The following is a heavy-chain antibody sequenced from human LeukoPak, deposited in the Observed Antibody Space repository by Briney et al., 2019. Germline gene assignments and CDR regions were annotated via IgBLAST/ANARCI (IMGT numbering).Heavy chain of an antibody. Sequence: PGGSLRLSCAASGFNFNTYEMNWVRQAPGKGLEWIGSIHYSGSTYYNPSLKSRVTISVDTSKNQFSLKLSSVTAADTAVYYCARLVVITFGGKGYYFDYWGQGTLVTVSS. CDR3: ARLVVITFGGKGYYFDY. J-gene: IGHJ4*02. CDR2: IHYSGST. CDR1: GFNFNTYE. D-gene: IGHD3-16*01. V-gene: IGHV4-39*01.